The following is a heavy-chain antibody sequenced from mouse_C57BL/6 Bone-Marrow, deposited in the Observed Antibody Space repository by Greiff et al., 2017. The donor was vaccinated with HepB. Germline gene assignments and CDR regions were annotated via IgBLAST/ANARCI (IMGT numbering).Heavy chain of an antibody. CDR2: IYPGNSDT. CDR3: TIHDGSSYVWFAY. J-gene: IGHJ3*01. Sequence: EVKLQESGTVLARPGASVKMSCKTSGYTFTSYWMHWVKQRPGQGLEWIGAIYPGNSDTSYNQKFKGKAKLTAVTSASTAYMELSILKNEDSAVYYCTIHDGSSYVWFAYWGQGTLVTVSA. CDR1: GYTFTSYW. V-gene: IGHV1-5*01. D-gene: IGHD1-1*01.